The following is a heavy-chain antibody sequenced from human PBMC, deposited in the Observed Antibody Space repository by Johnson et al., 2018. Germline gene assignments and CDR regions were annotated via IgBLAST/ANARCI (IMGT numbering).Heavy chain of an antibody. CDR1: GFTFSDSY. J-gene: IGHJ6*02. CDR2: ISNSGSTI. Sequence: QVQLVQSGGGLVKPGGSLRLSCAASGFTFSDSYMSWIRQAPGKGLEWVSYISNSGSTIYYADSVKGRFPISRDTSKNSLYLQMNSLRAEETAVYYCARLYKTGYYYDSNGYYAQSWGATDYYYGMDVWGQGTTVTVSS. CDR3: ARLYKTGYYYDSNGYYAQSWGATDYYYGMDV. D-gene: IGHD3-22*01. V-gene: IGHV3-11*04.